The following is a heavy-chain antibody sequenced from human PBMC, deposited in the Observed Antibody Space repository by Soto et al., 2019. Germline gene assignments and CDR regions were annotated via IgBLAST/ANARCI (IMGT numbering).Heavy chain of an antibody. D-gene: IGHD3-3*01. CDR2: IDSSGSI. V-gene: IGHV4-4*07. J-gene: IGHJ4*02. CDR3: ATGGHDPWRGPFES. Sequence: SETLSLTCTVCAGSISNYYCNWIRQPAWKGLEWIGRIDSSGSINYSPSLKSRVTMSVDTSENQFSLKLSSVTAADTAVYYCATGGHDPWRGPFESWGQGT. CDR1: AGSISNYY.